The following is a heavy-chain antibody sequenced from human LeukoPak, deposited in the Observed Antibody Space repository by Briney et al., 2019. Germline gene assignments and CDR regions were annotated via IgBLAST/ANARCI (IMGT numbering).Heavy chain of an antibody. J-gene: IGHJ4*02. V-gene: IGHV4-4*02. Sequence: SGTLSLTCAVSGDSIVSNNWWNWVRQPPGKGLEWIGEISHSGTTLYNPSLKSRVNISVDPSKNQFSLKLNSMTAADTAVYYCARDRDYYGSGSYGPDYWGQGILVTVSS. CDR1: GDSIVSNNW. CDR2: ISHSGTT. D-gene: IGHD3-10*01. CDR3: ARDRDYYGSGSYGPDY.